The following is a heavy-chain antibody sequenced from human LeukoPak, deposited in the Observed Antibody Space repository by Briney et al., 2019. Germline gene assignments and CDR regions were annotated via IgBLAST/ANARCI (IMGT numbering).Heavy chain of an antibody. V-gene: IGHV4-61*01. Sequence: SETLSLTCTVSGGSISSGSYYWSWIRQPPGKGLEWIGYIYYSGSANYNPSLKSRITISVDTSKNKFSLRLRSVTAADTAIYYCARRTGSYFGQFDSWGQGTLVTVSS. J-gene: IGHJ4*02. D-gene: IGHD3-10*01. CDR3: ARRTGSYFGQFDS. CDR1: GGSISSGSYY. CDR2: IYYSGSA.